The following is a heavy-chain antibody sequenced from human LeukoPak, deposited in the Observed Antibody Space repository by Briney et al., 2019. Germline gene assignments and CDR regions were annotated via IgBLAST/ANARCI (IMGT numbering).Heavy chain of an antibody. CDR3: ARGKSINPDYFDF. J-gene: IGHJ4*02. CDR1: GYTFTSYG. V-gene: IGHV1-18*01. CDR2: ISVYNCNT. Sequence: ASVKVSCKASGYTFTSYGISWVRQAPGQGLEWMGWISVYNCNTNYAQKLQGRVTMTTDTSTSTAYMELRSLRSDETAVYYCARGKSINPDYFDFWGQGTPVTISS.